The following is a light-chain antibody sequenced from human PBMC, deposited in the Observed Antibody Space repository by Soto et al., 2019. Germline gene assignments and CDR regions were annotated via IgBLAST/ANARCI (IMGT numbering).Light chain of an antibody. Sequence: QSALTQPASVSGSPGQSITISCTGTSSDVGGYNYVSWYQQHPGKAPKLMIYEVSNRPSGVSNRFSGSKSGNTASLNISGLQAEDEAEYYCSSYTSSSTVVFGGGTKLTVL. CDR2: EVS. J-gene: IGLJ2*01. CDR3: SSYTSSSTVV. CDR1: SSDVGGYNY. V-gene: IGLV2-14*01.